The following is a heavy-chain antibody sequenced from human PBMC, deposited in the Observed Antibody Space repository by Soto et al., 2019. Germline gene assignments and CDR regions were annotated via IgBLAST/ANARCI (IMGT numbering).Heavy chain of an antibody. CDR3: AADSAYDSSGSWATPDAFDI. CDR2: IVVGSGNT. Sequence: SVKVSCKASGFTFTSSAVQWVRQARGQRLEWIGWIVVGSGNTNYAQKFQERVTITRDMSTSTAYMELSSLRSEDTAVYYCAADSAYDSSGSWATPDAFDIWGQGTMVTVSS. CDR1: GFTFTSSA. J-gene: IGHJ3*02. D-gene: IGHD3-22*01. V-gene: IGHV1-58*01.